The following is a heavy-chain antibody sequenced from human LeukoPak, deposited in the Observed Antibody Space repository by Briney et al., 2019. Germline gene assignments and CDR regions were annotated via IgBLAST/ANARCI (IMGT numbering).Heavy chain of an antibody. Sequence: PGGSLRLSCAASGFTFSSYWMHWVRQAPGKGLVWVSRINSGGSSTIYADSVKGRFTISRDNSKNTLYLQMNSLRAEGTAVYYCAKDRDYIWGSYRADAFDIWGQGTMVTVSS. CDR3: AKDRDYIWGSYRADAFDI. D-gene: IGHD3-16*02. V-gene: IGHV3-74*01. CDR1: GFTFSSYW. CDR2: INSGGSST. J-gene: IGHJ3*02.